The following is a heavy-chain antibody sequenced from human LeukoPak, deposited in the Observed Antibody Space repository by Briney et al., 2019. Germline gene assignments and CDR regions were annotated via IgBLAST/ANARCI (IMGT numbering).Heavy chain of an antibody. J-gene: IGHJ4*02. CDR2: IIPIFGTA. CDR3: ARVPWLVREPGVYYFDY. D-gene: IGHD6-19*01. Sequence: ASVTVSCKASGGTFSSYAISWVRQAPGQGLEWMGGIIPIFGTANYAQKFQGRVTITADESTSTAYMELSSLRSEDTAVYYCARVPWLVREPGVYYFDYWGQGTLVTVSS. CDR1: GGTFSSYA. V-gene: IGHV1-69*13.